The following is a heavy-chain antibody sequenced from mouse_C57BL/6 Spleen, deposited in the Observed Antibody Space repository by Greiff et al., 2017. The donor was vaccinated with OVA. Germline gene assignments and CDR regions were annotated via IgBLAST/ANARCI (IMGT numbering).Heavy chain of an antibody. V-gene: IGHV2-6-1*01. CDR3: ARHPDYGNYGGAMDY. D-gene: IGHD2-1*01. CDR2: IWSDGST. J-gene: IGHJ4*01. CDR1: GFSLTSYG. Sequence: VKLMESGPGLVAPSQSLSITCTVSGFSLTSYGVHWVRQPPGKGLEWLVVIWSDGSTNYNSALQSRLSISKDNSKSPVFLKMNSLQTDDTAMYYCARHPDYGNYGGAMDYWGQGTSVTVSS.